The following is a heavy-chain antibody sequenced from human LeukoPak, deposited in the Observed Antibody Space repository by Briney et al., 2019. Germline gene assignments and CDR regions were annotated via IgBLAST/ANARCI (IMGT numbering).Heavy chain of an antibody. J-gene: IGHJ6*03. CDR3: ARGENYYFHTDV. Sequence: GGSLRLSCAASGFGVSDSYMSWVRQAPGKGLEWVSILYSGGDTYYSASVRGRFTISRDNSKNTLYLQMNTLSAADTAVYFCARGENYYFHTDVWGKGATVTVSS. D-gene: IGHD2/OR15-2a*01. CDR2: LYSGGDT. V-gene: IGHV3-66*02. CDR1: GFGVSDSY.